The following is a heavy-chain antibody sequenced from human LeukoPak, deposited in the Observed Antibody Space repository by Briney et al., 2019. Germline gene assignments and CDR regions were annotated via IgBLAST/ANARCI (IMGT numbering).Heavy chain of an antibody. D-gene: IGHD6-19*01. CDR3: ARGLKAVAGYFDY. V-gene: IGHV4-59*01. J-gene: IGHJ4*02. CDR1: GGSISSYY. Sequence: PSETLSHTCTVSGGSISSYYWSWIRQPPGKGLEWIGYIYYSGSTNYNPSLKSRVTISVDTSKNQFSLKLGSVTAADTAVYYCARGLKAVAGYFDYWGQGTLVTVSS. CDR2: IYYSGST.